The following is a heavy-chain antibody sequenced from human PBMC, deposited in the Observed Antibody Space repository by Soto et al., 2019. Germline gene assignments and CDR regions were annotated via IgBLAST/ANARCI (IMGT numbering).Heavy chain of an antibody. CDR2: ISWNSGSI. D-gene: IGHD5-12*01. CDR1: GFTFDDYA. Sequence: GGSLRLSCAASGFTFDDYAMHWVRQAPGKGLEWVSGISWNSGSIGYADSVKGRFTISRDNAKNSLYLQMNSLRAEDTALYYCAKASWLADPFDYWGQGTLVTVSS. J-gene: IGHJ4*02. CDR3: AKASWLADPFDY. V-gene: IGHV3-9*01.